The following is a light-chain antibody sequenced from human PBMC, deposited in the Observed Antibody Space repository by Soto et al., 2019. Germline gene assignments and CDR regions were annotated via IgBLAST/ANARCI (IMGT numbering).Light chain of an antibody. V-gene: IGKV1-5*01. J-gene: IGKJ1*01. CDR2: DAS. Sequence: DIQMTQSPSTLSASVGDRVTITCRASQSVSDWLAWYQQKPGKAPKLLIYDASSLESAVPSRFSGSGSGTEFTLTISSLQPDDFAPYYCQQYNSYTWTFGQGTQVEIK. CDR1: QSVSDW. CDR3: QQYNSYTWT.